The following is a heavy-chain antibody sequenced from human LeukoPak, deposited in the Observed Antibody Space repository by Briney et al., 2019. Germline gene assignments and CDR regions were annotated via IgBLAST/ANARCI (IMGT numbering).Heavy chain of an antibody. CDR2: ISVINNANT. D-gene: IGHD2-21*02. J-gene: IGHJ3*02. Sequence: ASVKVSCRASGYTFSSYGINWVRQAPGQGLEWMGWISVINNANTRYAQNFQGRLTMTTDTSTTTAYMELRSLRSDDTAVYYCSREFPFCGADCFSGVFDIWGQGTMVTVS. CDR1: GYTFSSYG. CDR3: SREFPFCGADCFSGVFDI. V-gene: IGHV1-18*01.